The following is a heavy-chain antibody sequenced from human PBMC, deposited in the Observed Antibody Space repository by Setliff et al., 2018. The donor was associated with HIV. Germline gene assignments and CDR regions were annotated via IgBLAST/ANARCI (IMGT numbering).Heavy chain of an antibody. CDR1: GFSFTKYG. D-gene: IGHD3-3*01. CDR2: ISAYNGNT. J-gene: IGHJ4*02. CDR3: ARSPLDPPYNDFWSGYNPFDY. V-gene: IGHV1-18*01. Sequence: ASVKVSCKASGFSFTKYGFSWVRQAPGQGLEWMGWISAYNGNTNYGQKLQGRLTMTTDTSTTTAYMELRSLRSDDTAVYYCARSPLDPPYNDFWSGYNPFDYWGQGTLVTVSS.